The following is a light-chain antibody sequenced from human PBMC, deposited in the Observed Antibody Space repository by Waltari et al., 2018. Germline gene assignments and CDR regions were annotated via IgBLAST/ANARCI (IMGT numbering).Light chain of an antibody. CDR2: LGS. CDR3: MQALQTPYT. Sequence: IVMTQSPLSLPVTPGEPASISCSPIQSLLNSNGYNYLDWYLQKPGQSPHLLIYLGSNRASGVPDRFNGSGSGTDFTLKISRVEAEDVGVYYCMQALQTPYTFGQGTKLEIK. CDR1: QSLLNSNGYNY. J-gene: IGKJ2*01. V-gene: IGKV2-28*01.